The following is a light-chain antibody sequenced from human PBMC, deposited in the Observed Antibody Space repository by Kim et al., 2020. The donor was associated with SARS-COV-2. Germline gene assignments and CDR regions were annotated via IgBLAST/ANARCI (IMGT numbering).Light chain of an antibody. Sequence: QSVLTQPPSVSGAPGQRVTISCTASSSNIGAGYDVHWYQQLPGRAPKLLIFADTRRPSGVPDRLSGSKSGTSASLAITGLQAEDEADYYCQSYDSRLGGWVLGGGTKLTFL. CDR1: SSNIGAGYD. CDR2: ADT. CDR3: QSYDSRLGGWV. J-gene: IGLJ3*02. V-gene: IGLV1-40*01.